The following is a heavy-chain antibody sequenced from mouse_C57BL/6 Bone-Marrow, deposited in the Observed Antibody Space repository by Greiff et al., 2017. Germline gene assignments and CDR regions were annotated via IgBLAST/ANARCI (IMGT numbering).Heavy chain of an antibody. CDR2: IHPNSGST. CDR1: GYTFTSYW. Sequence: QVQLQQPGAELVKPGASVKLSCKASGYTFTSYWMPWVKQRPGQGLEWIGMIHPNSGSTNYNEKFKSKATLTVDKSSSTAYMQLSSLTSEDSTVYYCAGSLYAIDYWGQGTSVTVSS. D-gene: IGHD1-1*01. V-gene: IGHV1-64*01. J-gene: IGHJ4*01. CDR3: AGSLYAIDY.